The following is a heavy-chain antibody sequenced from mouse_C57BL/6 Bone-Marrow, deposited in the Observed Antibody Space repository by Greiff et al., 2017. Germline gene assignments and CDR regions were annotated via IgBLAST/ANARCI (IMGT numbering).Heavy chain of an antibody. V-gene: IGHV5-17*01. Sequence: EVQLVESGGGLVKPGGSVTLSCAASGYTFSDYGMHWVRQAPVTGLEWVAYIGSGSSTIYYADTVKGRFTISRDNAKNTLFLLMTSLRSEDTAMYYCAVPFAYWGKGTLVTVSA. CDR3: AVPFAY. CDR2: IGSGSSTI. CDR1: GYTFSDYG. J-gene: IGHJ3*01.